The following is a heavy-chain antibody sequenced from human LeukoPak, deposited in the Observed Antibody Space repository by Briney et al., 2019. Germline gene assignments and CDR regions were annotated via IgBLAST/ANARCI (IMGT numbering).Heavy chain of an antibody. V-gene: IGHV3-30*03. D-gene: IGHD1-26*01. Sequence: GGSLRLSCAASGFTFSTYGMHWVRQAPGKGLEWVAVISYDGSNKYYADSVKGRFTISRDNSKNTLYLQMNSLRAEDTAVYYSVSQYSGSYGAFDIWGQGTMVTVSS. J-gene: IGHJ3*02. CDR1: GFTFSTYG. CDR3: VSQYSGSYGAFDI. CDR2: ISYDGSNK.